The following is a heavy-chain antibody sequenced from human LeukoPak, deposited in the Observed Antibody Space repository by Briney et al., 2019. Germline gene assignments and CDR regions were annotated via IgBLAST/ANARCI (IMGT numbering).Heavy chain of an antibody. D-gene: IGHD2-2*01. CDR2: ISSSSSYI. CDR3: ARASPFLVVPAAIGY. V-gene: IGHV3-21*01. Sequence: PGGSLRLSCAASGFTFSSYSMNWVRQAPGKGLEWVSSISSSSSYIYYADLVKGRFTISRDNAKNSLYLQMNSLRAEDTAVYYCARASPFLVVPAAIGYWGQGTLVTVSS. J-gene: IGHJ4*02. CDR1: GFTFSSYS.